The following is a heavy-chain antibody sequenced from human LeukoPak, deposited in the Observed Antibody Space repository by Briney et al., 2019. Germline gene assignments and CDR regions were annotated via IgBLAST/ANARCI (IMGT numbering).Heavy chain of an antibody. CDR2: INWNGGST. CDR3: ARVGPPGYSSGWFNYYYMDV. D-gene: IGHD6-19*01. Sequence: GGSLRLSCAASGFTFDDYGMSWVRQAPGKGLEWVSGINWNGGSTGYADSVKGRFTISRDNAKNSLYLQMNSLRAEDTALYYCARVGPPGYSSGWFNYYYMDVWGKGTTVTVSS. V-gene: IGHV3-20*04. J-gene: IGHJ6*03. CDR1: GFTFDDYG.